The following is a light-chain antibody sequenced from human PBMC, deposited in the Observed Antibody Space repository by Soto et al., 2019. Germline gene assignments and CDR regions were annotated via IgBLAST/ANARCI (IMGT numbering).Light chain of an antibody. CDR1: SSDLGSYDF. J-gene: IGLJ1*01. CDR2: EVT. V-gene: IGLV2-23*02. CDR3: CSYVGNDFFYV. Sequence: QSALAQPASVSGSPGQSITISCTGASSDLGSYDFVSWYQQHPGKAPKTIIYEVTKRPSGVSKRFSGSKSGNTASLTISGLQPEDEADYYCCSYVGNDFFYVFGTGTKVTVL.